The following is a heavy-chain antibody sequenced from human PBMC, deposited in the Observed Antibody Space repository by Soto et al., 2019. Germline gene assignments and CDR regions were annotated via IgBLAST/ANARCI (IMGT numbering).Heavy chain of an antibody. V-gene: IGHV1-69*01. D-gene: IGHD3-22*01. CDR3: ARVSDYYDSSGYYSYYYYYGMDV. Sequence: QVQLVQSGAEVKKPGSSVKVSCKASGGTFSSYAISWVRQAPGQGLEWMGGIIPIFGTANYAQKFQGRVTITADESTSTAYMELSILRSEDTAVYYCARVSDYYDSSGYYSYYYYYGMDVWGQGTTVTVSS. J-gene: IGHJ6*02. CDR2: IIPIFGTA. CDR1: GGTFSSYA.